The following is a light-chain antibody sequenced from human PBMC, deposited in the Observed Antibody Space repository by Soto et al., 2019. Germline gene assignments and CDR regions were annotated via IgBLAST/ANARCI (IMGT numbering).Light chain of an antibody. V-gene: IGKV3-20*01. CDR2: GTS. CDR1: QSVSSN. J-gene: IGKJ4*01. Sequence: EIVLTQSPGTLSLSPGERAALSCRASQSVSSNLAWYQQKPGQAPRLLIFGTSTRATGIPDRFSGSGSGTDFTLSISRLEPEDFAVYYCQQYASSPLLNFGGGTKVDIK. CDR3: QQYASSPLLN.